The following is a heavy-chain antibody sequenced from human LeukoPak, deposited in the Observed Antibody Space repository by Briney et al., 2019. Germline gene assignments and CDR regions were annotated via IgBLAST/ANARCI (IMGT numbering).Heavy chain of an antibody. V-gene: IGHV3-73*01. CDR1: GFTFSGSA. CDR3: TSYCSGGSCQGFDY. CDR2: IRSKANSYAT. Sequence: GGSLRLSCAASGFTFSGSAMHWVRQASGKGLEWVGRIRSKANSYATAYAASVKGRFTISRDDSKNTAYLQMNSLETEDTAVYYCTSYCSGGSCQGFDYWGQGTLVTVSS. J-gene: IGHJ4*02. D-gene: IGHD2-15*01.